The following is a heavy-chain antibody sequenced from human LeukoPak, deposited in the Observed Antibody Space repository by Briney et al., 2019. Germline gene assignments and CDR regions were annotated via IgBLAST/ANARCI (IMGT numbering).Heavy chain of an antibody. V-gene: IGHV6-1*01. CDR1: GDSVSSNSAG. J-gene: IGHJ4*02. D-gene: IGHD6-13*01. Sequence: SQTLSLTCAISGDSVSSNSAGWNWIRQSASRGLEWLGRTYYRSKWYNDYAVSVKGRVSINPDTSKNQFSLQLNSVTPEDTAVYYCARVGGYFSRWYFDYWGQGTLVTVSS. CDR2: TYYRSKWYN. CDR3: ARVGGYFSRWYFDY.